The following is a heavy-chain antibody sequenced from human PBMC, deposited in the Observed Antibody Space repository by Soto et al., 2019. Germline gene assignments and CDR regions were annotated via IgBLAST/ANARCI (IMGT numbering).Heavy chain of an antibody. CDR2: IYYSGST. V-gene: IGHV4-59*01. Sequence: PWETLSLTCTVSGGSISSYYWSWIRQPPGKGLEWIGYIYYSGSTNYNPSLKSRVTISVDTSKNQFSLKLSSVTAADTAVYYCARAQSSSWYFWFDPWGQGTLVTVSS. J-gene: IGHJ5*02. D-gene: IGHD6-13*01. CDR1: GGSISSYY. CDR3: ARAQSSSWYFWFDP.